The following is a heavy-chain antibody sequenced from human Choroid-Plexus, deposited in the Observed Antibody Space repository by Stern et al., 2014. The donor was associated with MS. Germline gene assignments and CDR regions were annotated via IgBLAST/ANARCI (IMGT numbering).Heavy chain of an antibody. CDR3: ARGVLGFGEFPYGIDV. Sequence: QVQLQESGPGKVKPSETLSLTCSVSGGSISSYYCSWVRQPAGKGLEWIGRINTFGSTNFNPSLRSRLTMSVDTSKPQFSLKLKSVTAADTAVYYCARGVLGFGEFPYGIDVWGQGTTVTVSS. D-gene: IGHD3-10*01. CDR1: GGSISSYY. CDR2: INTFGST. V-gene: IGHV4-4*07. J-gene: IGHJ6*02.